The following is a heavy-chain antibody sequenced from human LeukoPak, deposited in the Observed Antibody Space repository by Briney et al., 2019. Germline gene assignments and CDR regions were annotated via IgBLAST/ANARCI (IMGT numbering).Heavy chain of an antibody. D-gene: IGHD2-15*01. CDR1: GGSFRGYY. CDR3: ARHKKRSPFDY. J-gene: IGHJ4*02. Sequence: SEPLSHIYAVYGGSFRGYYWSWIPQPPGKGLEWIGEINHSGSTNYNPSLKSRVTISVDTSKSQFSLKLSSVAAADTAVYYCARHKKRSPFDYWGQGTLVTVSS. V-gene: IGHV4-34*01. CDR2: INHSGST.